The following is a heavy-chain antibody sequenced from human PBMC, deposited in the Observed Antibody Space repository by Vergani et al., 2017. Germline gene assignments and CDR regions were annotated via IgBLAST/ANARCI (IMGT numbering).Heavy chain of an antibody. CDR1: GGTFSSYA. CDR2: IIPIFGTA. Sequence: QVQLVQSGAEVKKPGSSVKVSCKASGGTFSSYAISWVRQAPGQGLEWMGGIIPIFGTANYAQKFQGRVTITADESTSTAYMELSSLRSEDTAVYYCARDVCSSTSCYADYWGQGTLVTVSS. V-gene: IGHV1-69*01. J-gene: IGHJ4*02. D-gene: IGHD2-2*01. CDR3: ARDVCSSTSCYADY.